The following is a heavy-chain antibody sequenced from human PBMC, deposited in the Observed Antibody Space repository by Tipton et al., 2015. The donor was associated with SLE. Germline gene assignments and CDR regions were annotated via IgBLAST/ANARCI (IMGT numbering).Heavy chain of an antibody. Sequence: TLSLTCTVSVGSISGSNYSWDWIRQPPGKGPEWIGSITNTGNPYYNPSLHSRVTMSVDTSKNHFSLKLSSVTAADTAVYYCARHDTNYGRNWFDPWGQGTLVTVSS. CDR3: ARHDTNYGRNWFDP. CDR2: ITNTGNP. J-gene: IGHJ5*02. D-gene: IGHD2-8*01. CDR1: VGSISGSNYS. V-gene: IGHV4-39*01.